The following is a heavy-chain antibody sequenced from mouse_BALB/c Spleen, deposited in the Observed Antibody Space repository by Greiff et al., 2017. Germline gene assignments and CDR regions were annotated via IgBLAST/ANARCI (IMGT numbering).Heavy chain of an antibody. J-gene: IGHJ2*01. D-gene: IGHD2-1*01. CDR2: ISYSGST. CDR1: GYSITSDYA. CDR3: ARFGNYYFDY. V-gene: IGHV3-2*02. Sequence: EVKLVESGPGLVKPSQSLSLTCTVTGYSITSDYAWNWIRQFPGNKLEWMGYISYSGSTSYNPSLKSRISITRDTSKNQFFLQLNSVTTEDTATYYCARFGNYYFDYWGQGTTLTVSS.